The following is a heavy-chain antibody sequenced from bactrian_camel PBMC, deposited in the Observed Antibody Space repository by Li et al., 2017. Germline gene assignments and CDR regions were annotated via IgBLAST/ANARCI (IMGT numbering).Heavy chain of an antibody. V-gene: IGHV3S42*01. D-gene: IGHD2*01. J-gene: IGHJ4*01. CDR2: LATGDAST. CDR3: AALQSRLPPWWLLLPDKYSD. Sequence: VQLVESGGGSVQAGGSLSLTCEASGLKYSSHCYAWFRQVPGKTREGVAALATGDASTRYGDSVKGRFTISRVNVKNTLYLQMTGLKPEDTAMYYCAALQSRLPPWWLLLPDKYSDWGQGTQVTVS. CDR1: GLKYSSHC.